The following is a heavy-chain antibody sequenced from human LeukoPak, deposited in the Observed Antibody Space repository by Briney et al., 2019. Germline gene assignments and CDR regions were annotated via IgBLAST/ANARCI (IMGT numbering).Heavy chain of an antibody. J-gene: IGHJ4*02. CDR1: GYSFTNYW. CDR2: IHPGDSDT. D-gene: IGHD3-10*01. CDR3: ARQYGSGSYSHGFDY. V-gene: IGHV5-51*01. Sequence: GESLKISCKGSGYSFTNYWIGWVRQMPGKGLEWMGIIHPGDSDTRYSPSFQGQVTISAAKSISTAYLQWSSLKASDTAMYYCARQYGSGSYSHGFDYWGQGTLVTVSS.